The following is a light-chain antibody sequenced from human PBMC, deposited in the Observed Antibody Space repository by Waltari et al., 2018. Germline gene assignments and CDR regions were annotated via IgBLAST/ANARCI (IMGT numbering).Light chain of an antibody. CDR3: SSYISSTTPYV. Sequence: QSALTQPASVSGSPGQSITISCTGTSSDIGAHNYVSWYQEHPGKAPKLMVYEVSNRHSGVSNRFSGSRSGNTASLTISGLQAEDEADYYCSSYISSTTPYVFGTGTKVTVL. CDR1: SSDIGAHNY. V-gene: IGLV2-14*01. CDR2: EVS. J-gene: IGLJ1*01.